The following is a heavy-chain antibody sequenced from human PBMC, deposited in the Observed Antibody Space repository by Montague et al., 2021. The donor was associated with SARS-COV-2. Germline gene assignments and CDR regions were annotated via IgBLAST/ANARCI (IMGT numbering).Heavy chain of an antibody. D-gene: IGHD3-10*01. Sequence: SETLSLTCTVSRDSISSHNYFWAWIRQPPGKGLEWIGSVDYRGLTSYNPSLESRVTISVDTSKKQFSLKVNSVTAADTAVYYCAKDGEALAWGTFDIWGQGAMVTVSS. CDR2: VDYRGLT. CDR3: AKDGEALAWGTFDI. J-gene: IGHJ3*02. V-gene: IGHV4-39*07. CDR1: RDSISSHNYF.